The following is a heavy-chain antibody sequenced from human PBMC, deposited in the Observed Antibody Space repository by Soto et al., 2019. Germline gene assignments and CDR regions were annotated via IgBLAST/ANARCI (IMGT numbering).Heavy chain of an antibody. CDR2: INPGNGNT. J-gene: IGHJ4*02. Sequence: ASVKVSCKASGYTFTSYGINWVRQAPGRGLEWMGWINPGNGNTKYSQQFQGRVIIDRDTSASTAYMELSSPRPEDTAVYYCARGGYFDSSNYLAYWGLGTLVTVSS. CDR3: ARGGYFDSSNYLAY. D-gene: IGHD3-22*01. V-gene: IGHV1-3*01. CDR1: GYTFTSYG.